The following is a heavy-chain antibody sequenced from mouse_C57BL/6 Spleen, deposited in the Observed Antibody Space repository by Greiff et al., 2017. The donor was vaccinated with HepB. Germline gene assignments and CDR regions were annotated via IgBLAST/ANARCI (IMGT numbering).Heavy chain of an antibody. D-gene: IGHD1-3*01. V-gene: IGHV1-55*01. J-gene: IGHJ2*01. CDR3: ARGVAQALFDY. CDR1: GYTFTSYW. Sequence: QVHVKQPGAELVKPGASVKMSCKASGYTFTSYWITWVTQRPGQGLEWIGDIYPGSGSTNYNEKFKSKATLTVDTSSSTAYMQLSSLTAEDSAVYYCARGVAQALFDYWGQGTTLTVSS. CDR2: IYPGSGST.